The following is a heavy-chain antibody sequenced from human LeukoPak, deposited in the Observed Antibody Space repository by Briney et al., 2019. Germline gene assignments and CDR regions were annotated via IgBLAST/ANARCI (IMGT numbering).Heavy chain of an antibody. CDR2: IRSKANSYAT. J-gene: IGHJ4*02. V-gene: IGHV3-73*01. D-gene: IGHD3-3*01. CDR1: GFTFSGSA. Sequence: GGSLRLSCAASGFTFSGSAMHWVRQASGKGLEWVGRIRSKANSYATAYAASVKGRFTISRDDSKNTAYLQMNSLKTEDTAVYYCLSTYYDFWSGYYIDYWGQGTLVTVSS. CDR3: LSTYYDFWSGYYIDY.